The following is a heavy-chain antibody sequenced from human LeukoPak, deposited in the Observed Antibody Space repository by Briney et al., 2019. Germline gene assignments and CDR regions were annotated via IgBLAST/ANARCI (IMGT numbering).Heavy chain of an antibody. D-gene: IGHD6-19*01. J-gene: IGHJ4*02. V-gene: IGHV4-39*01. CDR2: IHCSGTT. CDR1: SGSISSNSYY. CDR3: ASTQTPLYSSGGYGAFDY. Sequence: PSETLSLTCTVSSGSISSNSYYWGWIRQPPGKGLEWTASIHCSGTTYYNPSLKSRVTISVDTSKNQFSLKLSSVTAADTAVYYCASTQTPLYSSGGYGAFDYWGQGTLVTVSS.